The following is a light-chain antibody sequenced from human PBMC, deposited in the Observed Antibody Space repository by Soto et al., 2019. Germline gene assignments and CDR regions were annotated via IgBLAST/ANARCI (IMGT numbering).Light chain of an antibody. CDR3: QHYDHLPPLS. Sequence: DLQMTQSPSSLSASVGDRVTITCQASQDIRNYLNWYQQKPGKAPNLLIYDASNLRAGVPSRFSGSGSGTEFTFPISSLQPEDMATYYCQHYDHLPPLSFGGGTKVEIK. J-gene: IGKJ4*01. V-gene: IGKV1-33*01. CDR2: DAS. CDR1: QDIRNY.